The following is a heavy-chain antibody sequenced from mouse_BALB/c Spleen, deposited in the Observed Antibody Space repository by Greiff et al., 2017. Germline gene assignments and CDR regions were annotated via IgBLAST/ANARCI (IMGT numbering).Heavy chain of an antibody. D-gene: IGHD2-4*01. V-gene: IGHV1-5*01. CDR3: TRSGMITTGYFDY. CDR1: DYTFTSYW. J-gene: IGHJ2*01. CDR2: IYPGNSDT. Sequence: EVQLQQSGTVLARPGASVKMSCKASDYTFTSYWMHWVKQRPGQGLEWIGAIYPGNSDTSYNQKFKGKAKLTAVTSTSTAYMELSSLTNEDSAVYYCTRSGMITTGYFDYWGQGTTLTVSS.